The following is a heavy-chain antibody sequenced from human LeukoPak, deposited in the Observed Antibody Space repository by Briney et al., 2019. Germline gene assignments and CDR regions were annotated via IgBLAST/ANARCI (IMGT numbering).Heavy chain of an antibody. J-gene: IGHJ6*03. CDR1: GFTFSSYW. CDR2: INSDGSST. Sequence: PGGSLRLSCAASGFTFSSYWMHWVRQAPGKGLVCVSRINSDGSSTNYADSVKGRFTISRDNAKNTLYLQKNSLRAEDTAVYYCARDPAYYYMDVWGKGTTVTVSS. CDR3: ARDPAYYYMDV. V-gene: IGHV3-74*01.